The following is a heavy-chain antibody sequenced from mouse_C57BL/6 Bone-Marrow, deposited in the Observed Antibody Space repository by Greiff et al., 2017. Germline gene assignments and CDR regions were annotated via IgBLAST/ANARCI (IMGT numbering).Heavy chain of an antibody. J-gene: IGHJ1*03. CDR3: ARTSIVTTWYFDV. CDR1: GFSLTSYG. CDR2: IWSGGST. D-gene: IGHD2-5*01. Sequence: QVQLKESGPGLVQPSQSLSITCTVSGFSLTSYGVHWVRQSPGQGLEWLGVIWSGGSTDYNAAFISRLSISKDNSKSQVFFKMNSLQADDTAIYYCARTSIVTTWYFDVWGTGTTVTVSS. V-gene: IGHV2-2*01.